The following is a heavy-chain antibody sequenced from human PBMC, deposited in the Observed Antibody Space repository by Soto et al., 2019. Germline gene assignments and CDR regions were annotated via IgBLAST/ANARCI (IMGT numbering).Heavy chain of an antibody. D-gene: IGHD3-22*01. V-gene: IGHV4-30-4*01. CDR1: NGCIDSRDHY. CDR2: FYHSGST. CDR3: ARIYCLRDSSGYHHPFDY. J-gene: IGHJ4*02. Sequence: TLSLSCTVSNGCIDSRDHYWGWIRQSPGRGLEWIGHFYHSGSTYYNPSLRSRASISNDLSKNQFFLELSYVTGADTAVYFCARIYCLRDSSGYHHPFDYWGQGTLVTVSS.